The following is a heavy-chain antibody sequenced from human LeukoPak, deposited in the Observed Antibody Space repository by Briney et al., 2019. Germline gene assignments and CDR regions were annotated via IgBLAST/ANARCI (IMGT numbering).Heavy chain of an antibody. CDR3: ARSFSYGPIDF. J-gene: IGHJ4*02. CDR2: TSGSSSAI. D-gene: IGHD5-18*01. CDR1: GFTFSTHS. Sequence: PGGSLRLSCAASGFTFSTHSMHWVRQAPGRGLEWVSYTSGSSSAINYADFVRGRFTISRDNAKNSVYLQMNSLRAEDTAVYYCARSFSYGPIDFWGQGTQVTVSS. V-gene: IGHV3-48*04.